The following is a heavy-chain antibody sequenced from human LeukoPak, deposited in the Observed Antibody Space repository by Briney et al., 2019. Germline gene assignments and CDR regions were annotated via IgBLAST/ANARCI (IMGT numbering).Heavy chain of an antibody. D-gene: IGHD6-19*01. CDR2: INPNSGGT. V-gene: IGHV1-2*02. Sequence: ASVKVSCKASGYTFTGYYMHWVRQAPGQGLAWMGWINPNSGGTNYAQKFQGRVTMTRDTSISTAYMELSRLRSDDTAVYYCARRVGSGWPVQHWGQGTLVTVSS. J-gene: IGHJ1*01. CDR3: ARRVGSGWPVQH. CDR1: GYTFTGYY.